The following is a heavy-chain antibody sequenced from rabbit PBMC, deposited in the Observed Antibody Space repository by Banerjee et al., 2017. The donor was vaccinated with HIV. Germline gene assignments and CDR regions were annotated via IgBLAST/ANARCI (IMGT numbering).Heavy chain of an antibody. CDR1: GIDFSTYG. Sequence: QEQLVESGGGLVTLGGSLKLSCKASGIDFSTYGISWVRQAPGKGLEWIACIYTGDGNTYYASWAKGRFTISKTSSTTMTLQMTSLTAADTATYFCARGWGGSNLWGQGTLVTVS. J-gene: IGHJ4*01. CDR3: ARGWGGSNL. D-gene: IGHD3-1*01. V-gene: IGHV1S45*01. CDR2: IYTGDGNT.